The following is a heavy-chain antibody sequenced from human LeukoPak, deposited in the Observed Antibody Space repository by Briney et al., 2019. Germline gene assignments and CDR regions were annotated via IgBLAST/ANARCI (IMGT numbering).Heavy chain of an antibody. J-gene: IGHJ6*02. V-gene: IGHV1-18*01. CDR2: ISAYNGNT. CDR3: ARDAVVVVAATLFDYYYYGMDV. D-gene: IGHD2-15*01. CDR1: GYTFTSYG. Sequence: ASVKVSCKASGYTFTSYGISWVRQAPGQGLEWMGWISAYNGNTNYAQKLQGSVTMTTDTSTSTAYMELRSLRSDDTAVYYCARDAVVVVAATLFDYYYYGMDVWGQGTTVTVSS.